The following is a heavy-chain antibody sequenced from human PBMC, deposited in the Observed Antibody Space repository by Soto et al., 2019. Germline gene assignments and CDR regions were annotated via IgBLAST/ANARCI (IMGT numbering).Heavy chain of an antibody. CDR3: AGRFGRGGSAARALSCYGMDV. CDR1: GYTFTSYY. Sequence: GASVKVSCKASGYTFTSYYMHWVRQAPGQGLEWMGIINPSGGSTRYAQKFQGRVTMTGDRCTSTVDMELSSLRSEDTAVYYCAGRFGRGGSAARALSCYGMDVGGQGTTVTLSS. CDR2: INPSGGST. J-gene: IGHJ6*02. V-gene: IGHV1-46*01. D-gene: IGHD2-15*01.